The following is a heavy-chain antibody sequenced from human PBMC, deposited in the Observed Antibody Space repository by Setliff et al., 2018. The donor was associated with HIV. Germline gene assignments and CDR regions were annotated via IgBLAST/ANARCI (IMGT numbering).Heavy chain of an antibody. Sequence: QTGGSLRLSCAASGFTFRNSAMHWVRQAPGKGLEWLTVITYDGTNKYYADSVKGRITISRDNAKNSLYLPMISLRADDPAVYYCARPLTGYSITQYYYMDVWGKGTTVTVSS. CDR3: ARPLTGYSITQYYYMDV. V-gene: IGHV3-30*04. J-gene: IGHJ6*03. CDR1: GFTFRNSA. CDR2: ITYDGTNK. D-gene: IGHD3-9*01.